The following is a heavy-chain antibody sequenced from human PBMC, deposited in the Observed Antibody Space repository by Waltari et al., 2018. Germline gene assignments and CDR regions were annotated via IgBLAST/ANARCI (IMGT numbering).Heavy chain of an antibody. CDR2: VFHTGSP. J-gene: IGHJ6*02. CDR1: GFSMTRSY. Sequence: QLQESGPGLVKPSETLSLTRSVSGFSMTRSYWAWSRQPPGKGLEWIGSVFHTGSPSYNPSLKSRGTISVDSSKNQFTLRLTAVTAADTAVYYCAGEKARYGFDVWGQGTTVTVSS. CDR3: AGEKARYGFDV. V-gene: IGHV4-38-2*02.